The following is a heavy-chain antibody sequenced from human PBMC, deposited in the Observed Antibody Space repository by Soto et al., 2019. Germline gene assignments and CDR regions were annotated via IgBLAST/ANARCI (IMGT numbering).Heavy chain of an antibody. D-gene: IGHD2-8*01. CDR1: GGSIISYY. J-gene: IGHJ6*03. CDR3: ARRXWSRAGYYYYMDV. V-gene: IGHV4-59*01. CDR2: IYYSGST. Sequence: LTCTVSGGSIISYYWSWIRQPPGKGLEWIGYIYYSGSTNYNPSLKSRVTISVDTSKNQFSLKLSPVTAADTAVYYCARRXWSRAGYYYYMDVWGKGTTVTVSS.